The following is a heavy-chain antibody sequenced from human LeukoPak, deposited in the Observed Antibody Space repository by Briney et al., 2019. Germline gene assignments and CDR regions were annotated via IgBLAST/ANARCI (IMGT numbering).Heavy chain of an antibody. Sequence: GESLKISCKGSGYSFTSYWIGWVRQMPGKGLEWMGIIYPGDSDTRYSPSFQGQVTISADKSISTAYLQWSSLKASDTAMYYCARPHYDFWSGYPYYFDYWGQGTLVTVSS. CDR1: GYSFTSYW. CDR3: ARPHYDFWSGYPYYFDY. D-gene: IGHD3-3*01. CDR2: IYPGDSDT. V-gene: IGHV5-51*01. J-gene: IGHJ4*02.